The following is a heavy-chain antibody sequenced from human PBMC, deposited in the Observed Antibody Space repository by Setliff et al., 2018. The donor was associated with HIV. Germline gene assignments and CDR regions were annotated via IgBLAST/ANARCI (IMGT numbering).Heavy chain of an antibody. D-gene: IGHD3-10*01. Sequence: KPSETLSLTCTVSGDSVNDRSYFWGWIRQPPGKGLEWIGTFYYNGDSRYNPSLKSRVTISVDTSKNQFSLNLNSVTAADTAVYYCARDRGGHYTGSYYYMDVWGKGTTVTVSS. CDR3: ARDRGGHYTGSYYYMDV. V-gene: IGHV4-39*02. CDR1: GDSVNDRSYF. CDR2: FYYNGDS. J-gene: IGHJ6*03.